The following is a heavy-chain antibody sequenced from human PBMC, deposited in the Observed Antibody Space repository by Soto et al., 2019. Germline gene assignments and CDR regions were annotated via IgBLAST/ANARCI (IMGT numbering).Heavy chain of an antibody. Sequence: PGGSLRLSCAASGFTFSSYGMHWVRQAPGKGLEWVAVIWYDGSNKYYADSVKGRFTISRDNSKNTLYLQMNSLRAEDTAVYYCARDGSPYYYDSSGYHPGPAYWGQGTLVTAPQ. V-gene: IGHV3-33*01. CDR3: ARDGSPYYYDSSGYHPGPAY. D-gene: IGHD3-22*01. J-gene: IGHJ4*02. CDR2: IWYDGSNK. CDR1: GFTFSSYG.